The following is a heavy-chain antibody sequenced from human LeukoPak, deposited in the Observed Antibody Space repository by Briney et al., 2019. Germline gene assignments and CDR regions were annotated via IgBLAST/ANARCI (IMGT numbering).Heavy chain of an antibody. Sequence: SGPTLVKPTQTLTLTCTFSGFSLSTNGVGVGWIRQPPGKALEWLALIYWNGDERYSPFLKSRLTITKDTSKNQVVLTVTNMDPVDTATYYCAHISHRAGESSFDYWGQGTLVTVSS. D-gene: IGHD6-19*01. CDR2: IYWNGDE. J-gene: IGHJ4*02. CDR1: GFSLSTNGVG. CDR3: AHISHRAGESSFDY. V-gene: IGHV2-5*01.